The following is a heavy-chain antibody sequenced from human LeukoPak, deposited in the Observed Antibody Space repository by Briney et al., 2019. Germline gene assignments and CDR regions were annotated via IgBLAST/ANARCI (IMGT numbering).Heavy chain of an antibody. CDR1: GGSISSYY. V-gene: IGHV4-59*01. D-gene: IGHD7-27*01. CDR3: ARANWGSIDY. J-gene: IGHJ4*02. Sequence: PSETLSLTSTVSGGSISSYYWSWIRQPPGKGLEWIGYIYYSGSTNYNPSLKSRVSTSVDTSKNQFSLKLSSVTAADTAVYYCARANWGSIDYWGQGTLVTVSS. CDR2: IYYSGST.